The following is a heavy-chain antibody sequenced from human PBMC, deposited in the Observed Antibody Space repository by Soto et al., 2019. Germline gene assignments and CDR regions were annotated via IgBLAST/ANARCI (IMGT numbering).Heavy chain of an antibody. CDR3: ARYWYSYPARFFDK. CDR2: IYHSGST. D-gene: IGHD5-18*01. J-gene: IGHJ4*02. V-gene: IGHV4-38-2*01. CDR1: GHSISSGFY. Sequence: SETLSLTCAVSGHSISSGFYYWGWIRQPPGKGLEWIGSIYHSGSTYYNPSLKSRVSMSVDTSKNQLSLKLSSVTAADTAVYYCARYWYSYPARFFDKRGQGTPVTVSS.